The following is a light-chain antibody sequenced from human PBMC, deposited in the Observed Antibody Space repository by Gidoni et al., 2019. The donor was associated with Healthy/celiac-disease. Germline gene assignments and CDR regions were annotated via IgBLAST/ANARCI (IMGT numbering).Light chain of an antibody. J-gene: IGLJ1*01. CDR1: SSDVGGYNY. V-gene: IGLV2-8*01. CDR3: SSYAGSNNLGV. Sequence: QSALTQPPSASGSPGQSVTISCTGPSSDVGGYNYVSWYHQHPGKAPKLMIYEVSKRPSGVPDRFSGSKSGNTASLTVSGLQAEEEADYYCSSYAGSNNLGVFGTGTKVTVL. CDR2: EVS.